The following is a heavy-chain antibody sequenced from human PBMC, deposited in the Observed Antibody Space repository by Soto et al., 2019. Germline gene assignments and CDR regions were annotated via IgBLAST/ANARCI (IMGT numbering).Heavy chain of an antibody. Sequence: ASVKVSCKASGYPYTSSYMHWVRQAPGQGLEWMGWIHPNTGGTNYAQKFQGRVTMTRDTSVSTVYMELNRLTSDDTAIYFCASDFRTRGWFRQAGNFAMDVWG. D-gene: IGHD6-19*01. V-gene: IGHV1-2*02. CDR1: GYPYTSSY. J-gene: IGHJ6*02. CDR3: ASDFRTRGWFRQAGNFAMDV. CDR2: IHPNTGGT.